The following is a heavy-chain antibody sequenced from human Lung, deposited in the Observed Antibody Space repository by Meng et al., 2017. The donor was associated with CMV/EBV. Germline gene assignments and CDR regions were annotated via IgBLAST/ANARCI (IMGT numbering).Heavy chain of an antibody. J-gene: IGHJ5*02. Sequence: SETLSLXCAVSGGSISSNNWWSWVRQSPGKGLEWIGEISHSERTNYNPSLQSRVTISVDKSKNQFSLNLSSMTAADTAVYYCARLVGVPAAIGWFDPWGQGTXVNFAS. D-gene: IGHD2-2*01. V-gene: IGHV4-4*02. CDR3: ARLVGVPAAIGWFDP. CDR2: ISHSERT. CDR1: GGSISSNNW.